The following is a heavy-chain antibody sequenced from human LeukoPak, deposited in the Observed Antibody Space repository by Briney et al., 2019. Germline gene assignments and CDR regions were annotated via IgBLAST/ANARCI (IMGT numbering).Heavy chain of an antibody. CDR2: IIPIFGIA. CDR1: GGTFSSYA. CDR3: ARDPEIYGDYVYFDY. D-gene: IGHD4-17*01. V-gene: IGHV1-69*04. Sequence: SVTVSCKASGGTFSSYAFSWLRQAPGQGLEWMGRIIPIFGIANYAQKFQGRVTITADKSTSTAYMELSSLRSEDTAVYYCARDPEIYGDYVYFDYWGQGTLVTVSS. J-gene: IGHJ4*02.